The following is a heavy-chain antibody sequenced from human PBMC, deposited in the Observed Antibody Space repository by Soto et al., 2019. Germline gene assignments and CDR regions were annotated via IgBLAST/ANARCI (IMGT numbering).Heavy chain of an antibody. CDR3: ARGFCTSISCYSTFNY. V-gene: IGHV5-51*01. J-gene: IGHJ4*01. CDR1: GYNFTNHW. Sequence: LGESLKISCKGSGYNFTNHWIGWVCQMPGKGLEWMGVIFPGDSDTRYSPSFQGQVTISADTSISTAYLQWSSLRASDTAMYYCARGFCTSISCYSTFNYWGQGTLVTVSS. D-gene: IGHD2-2*01. CDR2: IFPGDSDT.